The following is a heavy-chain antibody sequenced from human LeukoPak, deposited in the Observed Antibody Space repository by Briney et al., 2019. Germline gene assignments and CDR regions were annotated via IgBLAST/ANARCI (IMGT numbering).Heavy chain of an antibody. D-gene: IGHD5-24*01. V-gene: IGHV3-7*01. CDR2: IKQAGSEK. CDR3: ARVWGPKPDMPAINDHFYYYMDV. CDR1: GFTLSSYW. J-gene: IGHJ6*03. Sequence: GGSLSLSYAASGFTLSSYWISWVRQASGKGLEWVANIKQAGSEKYYVDSVKGRFIISRDNAKNSLHLQMNTLRAEDTAVYYCARVWGPKPDMPAINDHFYYYMDVGAKDTTVTVSS.